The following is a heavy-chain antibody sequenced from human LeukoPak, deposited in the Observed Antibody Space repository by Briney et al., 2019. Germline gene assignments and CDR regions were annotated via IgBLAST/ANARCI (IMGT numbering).Heavy chain of an antibody. D-gene: IGHD2-15*01. Sequence: LETLSLTCTVSGGSITSPSYYWGWVRQPPGKGLEWIGSMHHTGMTYYSPSLKSRVTISVDTSNNHFSLKLTYVTAADTALYYCAGRPDRISPNWYFGLWGHGTPATVSS. V-gene: IGHV4-39*02. CDR1: GGSITSPSYY. CDR2: MHHTGMT. CDR3: AGRPDRISPNWYFGL. J-gene: IGHJ2*01.